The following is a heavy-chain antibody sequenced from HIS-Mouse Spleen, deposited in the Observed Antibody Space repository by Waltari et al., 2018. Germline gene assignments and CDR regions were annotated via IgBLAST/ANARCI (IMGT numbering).Heavy chain of an antibody. V-gene: IGHV4-39*07. D-gene: IGHD6-13*01. CDR1: GGSISSSSYY. Sequence: QLQLQESGPGLVKPSETLSLTCTVSGGSISSSSYYWGWIRQPPGKGLEWIGSIYDSGSTYYNPSRKSRVTRSVDTSKNQFSRKLSSVTAADTAVYYCAREIPYSSSWYDWYFDLWGRGTLVTVSS. J-gene: IGHJ2*01. CDR3: AREIPYSSSWYDWYFDL. CDR2: IYDSGST.